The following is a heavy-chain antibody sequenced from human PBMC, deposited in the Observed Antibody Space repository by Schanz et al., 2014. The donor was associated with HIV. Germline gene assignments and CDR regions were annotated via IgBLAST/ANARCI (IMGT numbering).Heavy chain of an antibody. CDR2: INDSGRA. Sequence: QVQLQQWGAGLLKPSETLSLTCAVYGGSFSGDYWTWLRQSPGKALEWIGEINDSGRATINPSLKSRVTMSVDTSKNQFSLKLSSVTAADTAFYYCARDSGGYYDSSGYIFGWFDPWGQGALVTVSS. D-gene: IGHD3-22*01. V-gene: IGHV4-34*01. CDR1: GGSFSGDY. CDR3: ARDSGGYYDSSGYIFGWFDP. J-gene: IGHJ5*02.